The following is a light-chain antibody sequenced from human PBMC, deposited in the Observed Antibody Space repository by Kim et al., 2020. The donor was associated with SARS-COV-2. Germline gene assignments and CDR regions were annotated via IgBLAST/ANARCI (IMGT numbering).Light chain of an antibody. CDR2: DVS. J-gene: IGLJ3*02. CDR1: SRDVGGYND. CDR3: SSYTSSSTRV. V-gene: IGLV2-14*03. Sequence: GQSILLSGTGTSRDVGGYNDVSWYQQHPGKAPKLMIYDVSNRPSGFSNRFSGPKSGNTASLTISGLQAEDEADYYCSSYTSSSTRVFGGGTQLTVL.